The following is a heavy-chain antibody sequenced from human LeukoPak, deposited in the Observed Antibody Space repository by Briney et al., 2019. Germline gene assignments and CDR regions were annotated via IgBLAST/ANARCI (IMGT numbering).Heavy chain of an antibody. Sequence: GGSLTLSCTGSGFTFNDYYMSWVRQAPGKGLEWLSFISAGGYPIYYADSVRGRFTISSDTAKNSLYLQMNSLRVEDTAVYYCVMTAGPPTDHWGQGALVTVSS. CDR2: ISAGGYPI. CDR3: VMTAGPPTDH. CDR1: GFTFNDYY. V-gene: IGHV3-11*04. J-gene: IGHJ4*01.